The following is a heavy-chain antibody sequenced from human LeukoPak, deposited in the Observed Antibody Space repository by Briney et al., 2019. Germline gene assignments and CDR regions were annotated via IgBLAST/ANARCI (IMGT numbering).Heavy chain of an antibody. CDR3: ARRPIAAAGWGYYYYYYGMDV. D-gene: IGHD6-13*01. Sequence: ASVKVSCKASGYTFTSYDINWVRQAPGQGLEWMGWMNPNSGNTGYAQKFQGRVTMTRNTSISTAYMELSSLRSEDTAVYYCARRPIAAAGWGYYYYYYGMDVWGQGTTVTVSS. CDR1: GYTFTSYD. J-gene: IGHJ6*02. V-gene: IGHV1-8*01. CDR2: MNPNSGNT.